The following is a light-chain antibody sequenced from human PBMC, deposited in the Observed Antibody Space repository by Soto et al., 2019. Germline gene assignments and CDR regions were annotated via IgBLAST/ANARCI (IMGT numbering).Light chain of an antibody. J-gene: IGKJ2*01. CDR2: DVS. V-gene: IGKV3-11*01. CDR1: QSVSSN. CDR3: QQRSNWPRT. Sequence: EIVLTQSPATLSLSPGDTATLSCRASQSVSSNLAWYQQKPGQAPRLLIYDVSNRATGIPARFSGSGSGTDFTLTIGSLEPEDFAVYYCQQRSNWPRTFGQGTKVEIK.